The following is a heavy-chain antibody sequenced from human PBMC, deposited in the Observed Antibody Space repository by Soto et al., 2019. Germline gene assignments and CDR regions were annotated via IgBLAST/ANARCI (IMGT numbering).Heavy chain of an antibody. CDR1: GGSINNNGYF. D-gene: IGHD1-26*01. V-gene: IGHV4-30-4*01. Sequence: QVQLQESGPGVVEPSQTLSLTCTVSGGSINNNGYFWSWIRQPPGSGLEWIGHIYNSGSTYSNPSLQSRLTLSVDTSKHQFALKLSSVTAADTAVYYCARGPSGDKVDYWGQGTLVTVSS. CDR2: IYNSGST. J-gene: IGHJ4*02. CDR3: ARGPSGDKVDY.